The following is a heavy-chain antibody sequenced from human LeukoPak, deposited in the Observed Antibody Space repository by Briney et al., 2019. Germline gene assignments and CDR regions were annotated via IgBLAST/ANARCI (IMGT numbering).Heavy chain of an antibody. V-gene: IGHV1-69*04. CDR2: IIPIHCIA. J-gene: IGHJ6*02. Sequence: SSVTVSCLPSVGTFSNYAISWVRPAPPQGLDWMGRIIPIHCIANYAQKFQGRVTITADKSTRTAYMELSSLRSEDTAVYYCASLFCSGGSCQDYYYYGMDVWGQGTTVTVSS. CDR3: ASLFCSGGSCQDYYYYGMDV. D-gene: IGHD2-15*01. CDR1: VGTFSNYA.